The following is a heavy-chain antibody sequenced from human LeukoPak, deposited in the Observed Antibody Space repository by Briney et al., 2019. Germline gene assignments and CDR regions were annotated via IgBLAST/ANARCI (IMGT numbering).Heavy chain of an antibody. J-gene: IGHJ3*01. Sequence: GGSLRLSCVASGFTFSSYNMNWVRLAPGKGLQWVSIIYSGGSTYYADSVKGRFTISRDDSKNTIYLQMNSLRAEDTAVYYCATVSRSSWRAYDFWGQGTTVIVSS. CDR1: GFTFSSYN. V-gene: IGHV3-53*01. D-gene: IGHD2-2*01. CDR2: IYSGGST. CDR3: ATVSRSSWRAYDF.